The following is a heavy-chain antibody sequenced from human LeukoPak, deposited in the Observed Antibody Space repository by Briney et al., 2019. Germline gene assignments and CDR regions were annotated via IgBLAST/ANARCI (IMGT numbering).Heavy chain of an antibody. CDR3: ARAYGYSYALDS. J-gene: IGHJ4*02. CDR2: ISSDEDNE. V-gene: IGHV3-30*04. Sequence: GRSLRLSCEASEFIFSRYVMHWVRQAPGKGLEWVAVISSDEDNEYYADSVKGRFTISRDNSKSTLYLQMNSLRPEDTAVFYCARAYGYSYALDSWGQGTLVTVSS. CDR1: EFIFSRYV. D-gene: IGHD5-12*01.